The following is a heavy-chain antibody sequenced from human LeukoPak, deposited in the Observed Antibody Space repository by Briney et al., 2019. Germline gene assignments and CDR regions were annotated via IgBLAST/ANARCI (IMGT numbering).Heavy chain of an antibody. D-gene: IGHD5-24*01. CDR2: AYYSGST. J-gene: IGHJ4*02. V-gene: IGHV4-59*01. CDR3: ARGGGYNHFDL. CDR1: GGSINSYH. Sequence: SETLSLTCTVSGGSINSYHWSWIRQPPGKGLEWIGYAYYSGSTNYNPSLKSRVSISVDTSKNQFSLKLSSVTAADTAVYYCARGGGYNHFDLWGQGILVSVSS.